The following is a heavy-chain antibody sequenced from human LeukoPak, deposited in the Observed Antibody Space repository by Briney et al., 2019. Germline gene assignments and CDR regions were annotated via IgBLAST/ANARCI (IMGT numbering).Heavy chain of an antibody. CDR2: IYSSGAT. D-gene: IGHD3-22*01. J-gene: IGHJ4*02. CDR3: ARDAYYYDSSGYYINDY. CDR1: GGSINSYY. Sequence: PSETLSLTCTVSGGSINSYYWSWIRQPAAKGLEWIGRIYSSGATYCNPSLKSRVTMSVDTSKNQFSLRLSSVSAADTAVYYCARDAYYYDSSGYYINDYWGQGTLVTVSS. V-gene: IGHV4-4*07.